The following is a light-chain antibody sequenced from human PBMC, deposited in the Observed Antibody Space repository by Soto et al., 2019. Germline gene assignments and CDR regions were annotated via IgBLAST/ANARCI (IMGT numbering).Light chain of an antibody. CDR2: DAS. CDR3: QQYGSSPYT. V-gene: IGKV3-20*01. J-gene: IGKJ2*01. CDR1: QSIRTD. Sequence: DIVMTHSPSTLSVSPVESATGACRASQSIRTDLAWYQQKSGQGPRLLIYDASTRATGIPARFSGSGSGTDFTLTIPRLEPEDCAVYYCQQYGSSPYTFGQGTKVDIK.